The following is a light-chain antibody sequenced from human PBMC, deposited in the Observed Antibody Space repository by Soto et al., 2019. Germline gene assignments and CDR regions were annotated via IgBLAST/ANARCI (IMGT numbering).Light chain of an antibody. Sequence: EVVMAQSAATGALSPGERATLSCRASQSVSSSYLAWYQRKPGQAPRLLIYGASSRATGIPDRFSGSGSGTDFNLTISRLEPEDFAMYYCQHYGSSPRTFGQGTKVDIK. V-gene: IGKV3-20*01. CDR3: QHYGSSPRT. CDR2: GAS. CDR1: QSVSSSY. J-gene: IGKJ1*01.